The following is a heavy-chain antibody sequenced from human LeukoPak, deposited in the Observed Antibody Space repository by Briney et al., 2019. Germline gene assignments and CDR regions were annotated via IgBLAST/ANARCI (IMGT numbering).Heavy chain of an antibody. V-gene: IGHV3-23*01. J-gene: IGHJ5*01. D-gene: IGHD6-19*01. CDR3: AKCTSGWPNTWFDS. Sequence: GGYLRLSCAASGFTFNNYGMSWVRQAPGKGMEWGSGISDSGGSTYYADSVKGRFTISRDNSNNTLYLQTNSLRAEDTAVYYCAKCTSGWPNTWFDSLGLGTLATVSS. CDR2: ISDSGGST. CDR1: GFTFNNYG.